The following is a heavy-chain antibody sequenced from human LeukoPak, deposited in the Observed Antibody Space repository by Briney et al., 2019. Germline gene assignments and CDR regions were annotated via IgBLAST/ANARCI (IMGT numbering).Heavy chain of an antibody. D-gene: IGHD4-11*01. Sequence: PSETLSLTCTVSGGSISSGSYYWSWIRQPAGKGLEWIGCIYTSGSTNYNPSLNSRVTISVDTSKSQFSLKLSSVTAADTAVYYCARGVSTVNFDYWGQGTLVTVSS. J-gene: IGHJ4*02. CDR3: ARGVSTVNFDY. V-gene: IGHV4-61*02. CDR1: GGSISSGSYY. CDR2: IYTSGST.